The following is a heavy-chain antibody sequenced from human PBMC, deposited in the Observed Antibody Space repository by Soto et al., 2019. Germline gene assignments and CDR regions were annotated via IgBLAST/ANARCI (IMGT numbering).Heavy chain of an antibody. V-gene: IGHV3-7*01. CDR1: GFTFSNYW. Sequence: EVQLVESGGGLVQPGGSLRLSCAASGFTFSNYWMSWVRQAPGKGLEWVANIKQDGSEKYYVVSVKGRFTISRDNAKNSLYLQMNSLRAEDTAVYYCARDRYSYYDFWSGSLPYYYFGMDVWGQGTTVTVSS. J-gene: IGHJ6*02. CDR2: IKQDGSEK. D-gene: IGHD3-3*01. CDR3: ARDRYSYYDFWSGSLPYYYFGMDV.